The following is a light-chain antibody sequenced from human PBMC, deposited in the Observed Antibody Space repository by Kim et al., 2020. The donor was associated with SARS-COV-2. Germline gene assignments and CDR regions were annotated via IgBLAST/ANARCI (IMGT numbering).Light chain of an antibody. CDR1: QSVSRY. CDR2: DVS. J-gene: IGKJ4*01. CDR3: QQRNNWPLT. V-gene: IGKV3-11*01. Sequence: LSPGERATLSCRASQSVSRYLAWYQQKPGQAPRLLIYDVSNRATDIPARFSGSGSETDFTLTISSLESEDSAVYYCQQRNNWPLTFGGGTKVDIK.